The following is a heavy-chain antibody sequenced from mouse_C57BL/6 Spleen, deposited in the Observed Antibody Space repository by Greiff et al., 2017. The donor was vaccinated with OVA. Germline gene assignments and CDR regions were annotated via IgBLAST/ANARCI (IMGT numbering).Heavy chain of an antibody. J-gene: IGHJ3*01. D-gene: IGHD2-3*01. CDR2: IDPSDSET. CDR1: GYTFTSYW. Sequence: QVQLQQPGAELVRPGSSVKLSCKASGYTFTSYWMHWVKQRPIQGLEWIGNIDPSDSETHYNQKFKDKATLTVDKSSSTAYMQLSSLTSEDSAVYYCARQYDGYYAWFAYWGQGTLVTVSA. V-gene: IGHV1-52*01. CDR3: ARQYDGYYAWFAY.